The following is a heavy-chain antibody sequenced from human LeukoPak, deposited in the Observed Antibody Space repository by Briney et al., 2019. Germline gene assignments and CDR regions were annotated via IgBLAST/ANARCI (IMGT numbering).Heavy chain of an antibody. Sequence: GGSLRLSCAASGFTFSSNYMSWVRQAPGKGLEWVSVIYSGGSTYYSESVKGRFTISRDNSKNTLYLQMNSLRAEDTAVYYCARSDYYGSGSYSADYWGQGTLVTVSS. V-gene: IGHV3-53*01. CDR3: ARSDYYGSGSYSADY. J-gene: IGHJ4*02. CDR1: GFTFSSNY. D-gene: IGHD3-10*01. CDR2: IYSGGST.